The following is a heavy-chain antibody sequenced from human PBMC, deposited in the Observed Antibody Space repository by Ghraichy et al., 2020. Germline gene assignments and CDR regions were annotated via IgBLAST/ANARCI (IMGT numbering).Heavy chain of an antibody. CDR2: TYYRSKWYN. D-gene: IGHD6-19*01. V-gene: IGHV6-1*01. J-gene: IGHJ5*02. Sequence: SQTLSLTCAISGDSVSSNSAAWNWIRQSPSRGLEWLGRTYYRSKWYNDYAVSVKSRITINPDTSKNQFSLQLNSVTPEDTAVYYCARILRSSGWYPVGQPGNWFDPWGQGTLVTVSS. CDR1: GDSVSSNSAA. CDR3: ARILRSSGWYPVGQPGNWFDP.